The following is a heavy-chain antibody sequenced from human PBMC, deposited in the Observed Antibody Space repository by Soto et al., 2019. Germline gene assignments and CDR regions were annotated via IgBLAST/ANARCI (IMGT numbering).Heavy chain of an antibody. CDR1: GLSLITTGVG. CDR3: VQSRCGGDCLQSYSSHYYYGLDV. D-gene: IGHD2-21*02. V-gene: IGHV2-5*02. Sequence: QITLKESGPTLVKPTQTLTLTCTFSGLSLITTGVGVGWIRQPPGKALEWLALIYWDDDKRYSPSLKSRLTIIKDTSKNQVVLTMTNMDPGDTATYYCVQSRCGGDCLQSYSSHYYYGLDVWGQGTTVTVSS. CDR2: IYWDDDK. J-gene: IGHJ6*02.